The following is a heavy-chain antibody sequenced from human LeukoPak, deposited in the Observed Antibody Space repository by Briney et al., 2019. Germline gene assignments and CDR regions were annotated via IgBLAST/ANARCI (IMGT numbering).Heavy chain of an antibody. CDR3: ARVDTIFGVVGY. J-gene: IGHJ4*02. Sequence: SETLSLTCAVSGGSVSINNWWSWVRQPPGKGLEWIGEIYRDGTTNYNPSLRSRVTILVDTSKNQFSLKLSSVTAADTAVYYCARVDTIFGVVGYWGQGTLVTVSS. V-gene: IGHV4-4*02. CDR1: GGSVSINNW. D-gene: IGHD3-3*01. CDR2: IYRDGTT.